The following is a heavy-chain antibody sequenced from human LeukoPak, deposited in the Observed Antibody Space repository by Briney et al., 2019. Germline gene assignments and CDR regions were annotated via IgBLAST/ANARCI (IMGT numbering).Heavy chain of an antibody. Sequence: GGSLRLSCTASGFTFSSHGMHWVRQAPGKGLEWVAVISYDGSRDYFAESVKGRFTISRDNSKNTLSLHMNSLRAEDTAIYYCAKGLYSSTWFDALDVWGQGTTVTVSS. D-gene: IGHD6-13*01. CDR1: GFTFSSHG. CDR3: AKGLYSSTWFDALDV. J-gene: IGHJ3*01. CDR2: ISYDGSRD. V-gene: IGHV3-30*18.